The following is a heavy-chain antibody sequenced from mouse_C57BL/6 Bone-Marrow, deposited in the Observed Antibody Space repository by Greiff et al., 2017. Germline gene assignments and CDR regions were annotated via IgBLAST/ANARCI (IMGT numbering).Heavy chain of an antibody. CDR1: GYTFTSYW. J-gene: IGHJ4*01. D-gene: IGHD2-1*01. CDR2: IDPSDSYT. CDR3: AYGNYEYDYAMDY. V-gene: IGHV1-69*01. Sequence: VQLQQPGAELVMPGASVKLSCKASGYTFTSYWMHWVKQRPGQGLEWIGEIDPSDSYTNYNQKFKGKSTLTVDKSSSTAYMQLSSLTSEDSAVYDCAYGNYEYDYAMDYWGQGTSVTVSS.